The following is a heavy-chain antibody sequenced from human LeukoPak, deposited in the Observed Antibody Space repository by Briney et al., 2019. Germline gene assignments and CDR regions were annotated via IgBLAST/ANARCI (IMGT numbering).Heavy chain of an antibody. V-gene: IGHV3-21*01. CDR1: GFTFSSYA. J-gene: IGHJ6*02. Sequence: PGGSLRLSCAASGFTFSSYAMSWVRQAPGKGLEWVSSISSSSSYIYYADSVKGRFTISRDNAKNSLYLQMNSLRAEDTAVYYCARGAEADFWSGYYPPDYYGMDVWGQGTTVTVSS. D-gene: IGHD3-3*01. CDR2: ISSSSSYI. CDR3: ARGAEADFWSGYYPPDYYGMDV.